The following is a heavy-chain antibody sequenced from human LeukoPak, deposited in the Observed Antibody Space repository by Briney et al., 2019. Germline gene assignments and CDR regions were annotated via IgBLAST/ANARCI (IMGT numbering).Heavy chain of an antibody. CDR2: MSDDKRAI. V-gene: IGHV3-30*04. Sequence: PGGSLRLSCEASGFTFRDCVIPWVRQAPGKGLEWVAVMSDDKRAILYADSVKGRFTISRDNSKSTLHLQMNTLRVEDTAVYYCAREPRPYGDYLRGWFDPWGQGTLVTVSS. D-gene: IGHD4-17*01. CDR1: GFTFRDCV. CDR3: AREPRPYGDYLRGWFDP. J-gene: IGHJ5*02.